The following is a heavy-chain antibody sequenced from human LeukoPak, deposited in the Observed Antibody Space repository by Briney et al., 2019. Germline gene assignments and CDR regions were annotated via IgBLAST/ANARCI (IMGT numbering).Heavy chain of an antibody. D-gene: IGHD2-2*01. J-gene: IGHJ5*02. Sequence: GGSLRLSCAASGFTFSSYWMSWARQAPGKGLEWVANIKQDGSEKYYVDSVKGRFTISRDNAKNSLYLQMNSLRAEDTAVYYCASMGYCSSTSCHDLYNWFDPWGQGTLVTVSS. CDR3: ASMGYCSSTSCHDLYNWFDP. CDR2: IKQDGSEK. CDR1: GFTFSSYW. V-gene: IGHV3-7*01.